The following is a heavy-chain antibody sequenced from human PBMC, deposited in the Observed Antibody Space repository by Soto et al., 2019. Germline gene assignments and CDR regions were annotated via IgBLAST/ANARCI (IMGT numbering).Heavy chain of an antibody. J-gene: IGHJ5*02. CDR3: AIRGCSRTSCYAGNWFDP. CDR2: IYYSGST. V-gene: IGHV4-39*02. CDR1: GGSISSSSYY. D-gene: IGHD2-2*01. Sequence: QLQLQESGPGLVKPSETLSLTCTVSGGSISSSSYYWGWIRQPPGKGLEWIGSIYYSGSTYYNPSPKSRVTISVDTSNNHFSLKLSSVPAADTAVYYCAIRGCSRTSCYAGNWFDPWGQGTLVTVSS.